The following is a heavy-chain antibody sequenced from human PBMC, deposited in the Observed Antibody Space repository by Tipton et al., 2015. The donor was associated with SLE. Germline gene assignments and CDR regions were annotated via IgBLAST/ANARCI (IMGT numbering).Heavy chain of an antibody. CDR1: GGSISSYY. Sequence: TLSLTCTVSGGSISSYYWSWIRQPPGKGLEWIGYIYYSGSTNYNPSLKSRVTISVDTSKNQFSLKLSSVTAADTAVYYCARGLYYDSSGYYPIGYWGQGTLVTVSS. J-gene: IGHJ4*02. CDR2: IYYSGST. CDR3: ARGLYYDSSGYYPIGY. D-gene: IGHD3-22*01. V-gene: IGHV4-59*01.